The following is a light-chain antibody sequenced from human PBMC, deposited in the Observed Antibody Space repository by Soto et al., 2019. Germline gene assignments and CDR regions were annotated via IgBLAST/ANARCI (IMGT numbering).Light chain of an antibody. CDR3: QQHGYWPWT. V-gene: IGKV3-20*01. J-gene: IGKJ1*01. CDR2: GAS. Sequence: EIVLTQSPVTLSLSPGERATLSCRASESVSSAYLAWYQHRPAQAPRLLIYGASSRATGVPDRFSGSGSGTEFTLTITSLEPEDFAFYYCQQHGYWPWTFGLGTKVDI. CDR1: ESVSSAY.